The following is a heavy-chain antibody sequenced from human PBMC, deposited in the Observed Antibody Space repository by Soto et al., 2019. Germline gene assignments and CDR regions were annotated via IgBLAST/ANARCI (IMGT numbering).Heavy chain of an antibody. CDR3: ARGSVIVVVPAAIPRHGGNWFDP. CDR1: GGSFSGYY. D-gene: IGHD2-2*02. CDR2: INHSGST. J-gene: IGHJ5*02. V-gene: IGHV4-34*01. Sequence: KASETLSLTCAVYGGSFSGYYWSWIRQPPGKGLEWIGEINHSGSTNYNPSLKSRVTISVDTSKNQFSLKLSSVTAADTAVYYCARGSVIVVVPAAIPRHGGNWFDPWGQGTLVTVSS.